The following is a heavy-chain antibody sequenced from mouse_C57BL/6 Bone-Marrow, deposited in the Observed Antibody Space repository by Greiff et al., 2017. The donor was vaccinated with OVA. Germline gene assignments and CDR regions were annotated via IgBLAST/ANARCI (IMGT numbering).Heavy chain of an antibody. CDR1: GYTFTSYW. D-gene: IGHD3-3*01. CDR2: IDPSDSYT. V-gene: IGHV1-69*01. CDR3: ARCGWDYFDY. J-gene: IGHJ2*01. Sequence: QVQLQQPGAELVMPGASVKLSCKASGYTFTSYWMHWVKQRPGQGLEWIGEIDPSDSYTNYNQKFKGKSTLTVDKSSSTAYMQLSSLTSEDSAVCYCARCGWDYFDYWGQGTTLTVSS.